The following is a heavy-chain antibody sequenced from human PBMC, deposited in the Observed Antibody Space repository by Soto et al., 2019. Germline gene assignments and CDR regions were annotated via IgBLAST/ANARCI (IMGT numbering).Heavy chain of an antibody. J-gene: IGHJ4*02. D-gene: IGHD2-21*02. CDR1: GYTLSELA. V-gene: IGHV1-24*01. Sequence: ASVKVSCKVSGYTLSELAIHWVRQAPGKGFEWMGGFDPKGSDTIYAQKFQARVTMTSDTSTETAYMELESLTSEDTAFYYCATMGFCGPGCYSFDYWGQGTLVTVSS. CDR2: FDPKGSDT. CDR3: ATMGFCGPGCYSFDY.